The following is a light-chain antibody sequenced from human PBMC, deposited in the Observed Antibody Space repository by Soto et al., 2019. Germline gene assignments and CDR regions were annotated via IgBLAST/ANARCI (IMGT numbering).Light chain of an antibody. V-gene: IGKV1-5*01. CDR1: QSISTW. CDR2: GAS. CDR3: QQYNSYPLT. Sequence: DIQVTQSPSTLSASVGDRVTITCRASQSISTWLAWYQQKPGKAPNLLIYGASNLESGVPSRFSGSGSGTEFTLTISSLQPDDLATYYCQQYNSYPLTFGGGTKVDIK. J-gene: IGKJ4*01.